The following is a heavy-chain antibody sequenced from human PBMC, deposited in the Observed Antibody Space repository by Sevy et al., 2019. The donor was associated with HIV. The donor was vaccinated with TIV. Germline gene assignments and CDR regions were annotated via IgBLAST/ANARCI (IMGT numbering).Heavy chain of an antibody. CDR3: ARGRLTGIGFDY. J-gene: IGHJ4*02. CDR1: GYTLTSYD. Sequence: ASVKVSCKASGYTLTSYDINWVRQATGQGLEWMGWMSPNSGNTDYAQKFQGRVTMTRNTSITTAYMELSSLRSEDTAVYYCARGRLTGIGFDYWGQGTLVTVSS. D-gene: IGHD7-27*01. V-gene: IGHV1-8*01. CDR2: MSPNSGNT.